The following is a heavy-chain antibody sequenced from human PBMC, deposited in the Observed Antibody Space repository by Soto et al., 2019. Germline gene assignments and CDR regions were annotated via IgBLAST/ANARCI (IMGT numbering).Heavy chain of an antibody. V-gene: IGHV4-34*01. CDR3: ARAAIPVGIGYYFDN. J-gene: IGHJ4*02. CDR2: INHSGST. Sequence: PSETLSLTCTVYGGSFTGYYWSWIRQPPGKGLEWIGEINHSGSTNYNPSLKSRVTISIDMSKHQLSLKLTSVTAADTAVFYCARAAIPVGIGYYFDNWGQGALVTVSS. CDR1: GGSFTGYY. D-gene: IGHD2-2*01.